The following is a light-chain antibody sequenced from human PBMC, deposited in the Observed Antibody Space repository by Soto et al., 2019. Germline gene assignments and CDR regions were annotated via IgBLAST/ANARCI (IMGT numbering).Light chain of an antibody. V-gene: IGLV2-11*01. Sequence: QSALTQPRSVSGSPGQSVTISCTGTSSDVGGYNYVSWYQQYPGKAPKVMIYAVTKRPSGVPDRISGSKSGNTAALTISGLRDEDEADYYGCSYAGSYTHYVFGTGTKLTVL. J-gene: IGLJ1*01. CDR3: CSYAGSYTHYV. CDR1: SSDVGGYNY. CDR2: AVT.